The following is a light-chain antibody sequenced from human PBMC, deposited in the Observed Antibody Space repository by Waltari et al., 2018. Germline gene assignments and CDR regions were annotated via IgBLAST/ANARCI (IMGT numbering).Light chain of an antibody. CDR3: SSYTSSTVV. CDR1: SSYVGGYNY. J-gene: IGLJ2*01. V-gene: IGLV2-14*03. Sequence: QSALTQPASVSGSPGQSLTISCTGTSSYVGGYNYVSWYQQHPGKAPKLMIYDVSNRPSGVSNRFSGSKSGNTASLTISGLQAEDEADYYCSSYTSSTVVFGGGTKLTVL. CDR2: DVS.